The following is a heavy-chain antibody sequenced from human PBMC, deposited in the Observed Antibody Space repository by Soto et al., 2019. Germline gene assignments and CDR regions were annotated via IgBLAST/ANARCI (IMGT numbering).Heavy chain of an antibody. CDR3: ASSSVRFVEWLFLFDY. V-gene: IGHV1-3*01. CDR1: GYTFRTYS. CDR2: MNAGNGNT. J-gene: IGHJ4*02. D-gene: IGHD3-3*01. Sequence: GASVKVSCKTSGYTFRTYSIHWVRKAPGQRFEWMGWMNAGNGNTKHSETFQGRVILTRDPVSNTAYMELASLTSGDSAIYYCASSSVRFVEWLFLFDYWGQGTPVTVSS.